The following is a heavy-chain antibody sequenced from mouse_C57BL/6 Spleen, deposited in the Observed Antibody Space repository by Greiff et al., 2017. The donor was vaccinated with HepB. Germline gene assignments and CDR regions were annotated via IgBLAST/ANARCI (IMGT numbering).Heavy chain of an antibody. CDR1: GYAFTNYL. CDR3: ARSYYYGSSFDY. D-gene: IGHD1-1*01. J-gene: IGHJ2*01. Sequence: QVQLQQSGAELVRPGTSVKVSCKASGYAFTNYLIEWVKQRPGQGLEWIGVINPGSGGTNYNEKFKGKATLTADKSSSTAYMPLSSLTSEDSAVYFCARSYYYGSSFDYWGQGTTLTVSS. V-gene: IGHV1-54*01. CDR2: INPGSGGT.